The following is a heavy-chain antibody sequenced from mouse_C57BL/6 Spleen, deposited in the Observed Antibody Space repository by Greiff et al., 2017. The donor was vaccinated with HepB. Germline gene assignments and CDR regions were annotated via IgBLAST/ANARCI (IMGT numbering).Heavy chain of an antibody. CDR2: INPNNGGT. J-gene: IGHJ1*03. V-gene: IGHV1-18*01. CDR1: GYTFTDYN. Sequence: EVQLQESGPELVKPGASVKIPCKASGYTFTDYNMDWVKQSHGKSLEWIGDINPNNGGTIYNQKFKGKATLTVDKSSSTAYMELRSLTSEDTAVYYCARSRTVYWYFDVWGTGTTVTVSS. D-gene: IGHD4-1*01. CDR3: ARSRTVYWYFDV.